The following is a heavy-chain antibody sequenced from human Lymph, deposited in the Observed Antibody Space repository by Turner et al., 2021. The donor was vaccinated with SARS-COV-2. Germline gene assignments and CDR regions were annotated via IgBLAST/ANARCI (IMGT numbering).Heavy chain of an antibody. CDR1: GFTFSSYG. CDR2: RSYDGSNK. D-gene: IGHD3-3*01. V-gene: IGHV3-30*18. J-gene: IGHJ6*02. Sequence: QVQLVESGGGVVQPGRSLRLSCAASGFTFSSYGMHWVRQAPGKGLEGVAVRSYDGSNKYYADSVKGRFTISRDNTKKTLYLQMNSLRAEDTAVYYCAKVRSIFGVVIGGMDVWGQGTTVTVSS. CDR3: AKVRSIFGVVIGGMDV.